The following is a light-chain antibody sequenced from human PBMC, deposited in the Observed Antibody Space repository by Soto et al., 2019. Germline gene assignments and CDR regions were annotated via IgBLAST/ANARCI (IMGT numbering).Light chain of an antibody. J-gene: IGKJ4*01. V-gene: IGKV1-6*01. CDR2: AAS. CDR1: QGIRND. CDR3: LQDYNYPRRP. Sequence: AIQMTQSPSSLSASVGDRVTITCRASQGIRNDLGWYQQKPGKAPKLLIYAASSLQSGVPSRFSGSGSGTDFTLTISSLQPEDFATYYCLQDYNYPRRPFGRGPKVEIK.